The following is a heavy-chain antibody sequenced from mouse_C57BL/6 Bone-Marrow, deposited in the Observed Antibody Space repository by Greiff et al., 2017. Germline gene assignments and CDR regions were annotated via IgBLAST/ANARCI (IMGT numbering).Heavy chain of an antibody. Sequence: VQLQQSGAELVKPGASVKLSCKASGYTFTSYWITWVKQRPGQGLEWIGDIYPGSGSTNYNEKFKSQATLTVDTSSSTAYMQLSSLTSEDSAVXYCARRDYYGSNLDYWGTGTTLTVSS. CDR2: IYPGSGST. V-gene: IGHV1-55*01. D-gene: IGHD1-1*01. J-gene: IGHJ2*01. CDR3: ARRDYYGSNLDY. CDR1: GYTFTSYW.